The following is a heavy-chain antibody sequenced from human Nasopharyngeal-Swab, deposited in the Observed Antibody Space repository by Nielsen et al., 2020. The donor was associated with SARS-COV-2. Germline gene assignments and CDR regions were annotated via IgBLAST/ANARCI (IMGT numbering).Heavy chain of an antibody. CDR3: ARLDEDWVPGNYFDY. D-gene: IGHD1-26*01. CDR2: INPNSGGT. Sequence: ASVKVSCNASGYTFTGYYMHWVRQAPGQGLEWMGRINPNSGGTNYAQKFQGRVTMTRDTSISTAYMELSRLRSDDTAVYYCARLDEDWVPGNYFDYWGQGTLVTVSS. CDR1: GYTFTGYY. V-gene: IGHV1-2*06. J-gene: IGHJ4*02.